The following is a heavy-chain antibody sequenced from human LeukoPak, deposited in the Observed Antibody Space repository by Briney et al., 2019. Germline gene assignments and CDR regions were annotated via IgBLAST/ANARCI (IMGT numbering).Heavy chain of an antibody. CDR2: ISGSGGST. J-gene: IGHJ4*02. CDR3: AKEIYYDSTGPQY. CDR1: GFTFSRYG. Sequence: GGSLRLSCVASGFTFSRYGMSWVRQAPGKGLEWVSAISGSGGSTYYADSVKGRFTISRDNSRNTLYLQMNSLRAEDTAVYYCAKEIYYDSTGPQYWGQGTLVTVSS. V-gene: IGHV3-23*01. D-gene: IGHD3-22*01.